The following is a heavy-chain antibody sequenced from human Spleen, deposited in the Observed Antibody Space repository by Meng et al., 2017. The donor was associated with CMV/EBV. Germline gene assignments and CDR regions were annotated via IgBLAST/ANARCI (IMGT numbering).Heavy chain of an antibody. CDR3: ARHMGEMAPDY. V-gene: IGHV5-51*01. CDR2: IYPDDSDV. J-gene: IGHJ4*02. D-gene: IGHD5-24*01. CDR1: GYSFTKYW. Sequence: GESLKISCQSSGYSFTKYWIGWVRQMPGKGLEWMGIIYPDDSDVRYGPSFQGQVTISVDKSITTAYLQWSSLKASDTATYYCARHMGEMAPDYWGQGTLVTVSS.